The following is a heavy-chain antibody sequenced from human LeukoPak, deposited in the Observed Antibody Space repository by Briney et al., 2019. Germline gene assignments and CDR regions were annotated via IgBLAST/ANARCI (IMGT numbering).Heavy chain of an antibody. CDR2: INPSGGSP. CDR3: TRVGGYSPSSTGGNAFDI. J-gene: IGHJ3*02. CDR1: GYTFTSYH. D-gene: IGHD6-6*01. V-gene: IGHV1-46*01. Sequence: ASVKVSCKASGYTFTSYHLHWVRQAPGQGLEWMGIINPSGGSPNYAQKFQGRVTMTRDTSTSTAYMELRSLRSDDTAMYFCTRVGGYSPSSTGGNAFDIWGQGTMVTVSS.